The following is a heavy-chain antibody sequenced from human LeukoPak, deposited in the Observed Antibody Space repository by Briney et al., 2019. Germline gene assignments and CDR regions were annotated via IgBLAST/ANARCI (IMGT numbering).Heavy chain of an antibody. J-gene: IGHJ6*03. CDR2: ISAYNGNT. D-gene: IGHD2-2*02. CDR1: GYTFTSFG. CDR3: ARVRQGYCSSTSCYTDYYYYYMDV. Sequence: ASVKVSCKASGYTFTSFGITWMRQAPGQGLEWMGWISAYNGNTNYAQKLQGRVTMTTDTSTSTAYMELRSLRSDDTAVYYCARVRQGYCSSTSCYTDYYYYYMDVWGKGTTVTVSS. V-gene: IGHV1-18*01.